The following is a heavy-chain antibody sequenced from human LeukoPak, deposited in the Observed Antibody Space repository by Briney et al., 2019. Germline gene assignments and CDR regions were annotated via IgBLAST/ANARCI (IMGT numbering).Heavy chain of an antibody. CDR3: ARGVTPDAFDI. J-gene: IGHJ3*02. Sequence: GGSLRLSCAASGFTFSSYAMHWVRQAPGKGLEWVAVISYDGSNKYYADSVKGRFTISRDNSKNTLYLQMNSLRAEDTAVYYCARGVTPDAFDIWGQGTMVTVSS. D-gene: IGHD2-21*02. V-gene: IGHV3-30-3*01. CDR2: ISYDGSNK. CDR1: GFTFSSYA.